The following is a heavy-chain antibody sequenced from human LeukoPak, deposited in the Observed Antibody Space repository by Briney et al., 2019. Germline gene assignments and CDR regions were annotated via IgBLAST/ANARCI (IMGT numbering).Heavy chain of an antibody. D-gene: IGHD3-22*01. CDR1: GGSVSSKTYY. CDR3: ARADTTGYPNFDF. J-gene: IGHJ4*02. V-gene: IGHV4-39*01. Sequence: SETLSLTCTVSGGSVSSKTYYWGSIRQTPGKGLEWIGIVYYSGSTYKNPSLQSRVTIFIDTSKNQFSLILSSVTAADTAIYYCARADTTGYPNFDFWGQGTLVTVSS. CDR2: VYYSGST.